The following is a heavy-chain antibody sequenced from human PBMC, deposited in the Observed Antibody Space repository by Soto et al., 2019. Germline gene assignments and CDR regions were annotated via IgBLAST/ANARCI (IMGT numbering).Heavy chain of an antibody. CDR2: IWYDGSNK. D-gene: IGHD5-12*01. CDR1: GFTFSSYG. J-gene: IGHJ4*02. Sequence: QVQLVESGGGVVQPGRSLRLSCAASGFTFSSYGMHWVRQAPGKGLEWVAVIWYDGSNKYYADSVKGRFTISRDNSKNPLYLQMNSLRAEDTAVYYCAREISLAGGYDLTYFDYWGQGTLVTVSS. V-gene: IGHV3-33*01. CDR3: AREISLAGGYDLTYFDY.